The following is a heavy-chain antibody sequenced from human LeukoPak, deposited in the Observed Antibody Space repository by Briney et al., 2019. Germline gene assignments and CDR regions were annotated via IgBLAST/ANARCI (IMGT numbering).Heavy chain of an antibody. CDR1: GGSISSYY. V-gene: IGHV4-59*01. D-gene: IGHD6-13*01. CDR3: ARGVYIAAAQYAY. J-gene: IGHJ4*02. Sequence: SETLSLTCTVSGGSISSYYWSWIRQPPGKGLEWIGYIYYSGTTNYNPSLKSRVTISVDTSKNQFSLKLSSVTAADTAVYYCARGVYIAAAQYAYWGQGTLVTVSS. CDR2: IYYSGTT.